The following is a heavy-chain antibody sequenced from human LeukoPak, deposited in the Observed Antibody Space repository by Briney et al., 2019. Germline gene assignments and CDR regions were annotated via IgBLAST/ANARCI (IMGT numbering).Heavy chain of an antibody. CDR1: GDSIRSGDSY. CDR2: IYYVGSP. V-gene: IGHV4-39*01. CDR3: ARLPITKRAMDV. D-gene: IGHD3-3*01. J-gene: IGHJ6*02. Sequence: SETLSLTCSVSGDSIRSGDSYWGWIRQNPWKGLEWIGSIYYVGSPHYNPSLNSRQVTMSVDTLKNQFSLKLTSVTAADTAVYYCARLPITKRAMDVWGQGTTVTVSS.